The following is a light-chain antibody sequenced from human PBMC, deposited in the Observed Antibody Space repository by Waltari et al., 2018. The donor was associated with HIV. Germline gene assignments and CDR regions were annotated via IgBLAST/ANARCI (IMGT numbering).Light chain of an antibody. Sequence: QSVLTQPPSVSAAPGQKVTISCPGHTSHTGNHYVPWYQRHPGKAPKLLIYDNRKRPSGMPDRFSGSKSGTSATLGITGLQTGDEADYYCGTWDSSLSAVVFGTGTKVTVL. V-gene: IGLV1-51*01. CDR1: TSHTGNHY. CDR3: GTWDSSLSAVV. J-gene: IGLJ1*01. CDR2: DNR.